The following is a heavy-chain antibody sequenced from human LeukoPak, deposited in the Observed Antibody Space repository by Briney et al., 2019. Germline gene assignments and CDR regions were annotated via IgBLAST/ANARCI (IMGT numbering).Heavy chain of an antibody. V-gene: IGHV4-59*08. CDR3: ARQRLVDTAMALPDY. D-gene: IGHD5-18*01. Sequence: SETLSLTCAVYGGSFSGYYWSWIRQPPGKGLEWIGYIYYSGSTNYNPSLKSRVTISVDTSKNQFSLKLSSVTAADTAAYYCARQRLVDTAMALPDYWGQGTLVTVSS. CDR2: IYYSGST. CDR1: GGSFSGYY. J-gene: IGHJ4*02.